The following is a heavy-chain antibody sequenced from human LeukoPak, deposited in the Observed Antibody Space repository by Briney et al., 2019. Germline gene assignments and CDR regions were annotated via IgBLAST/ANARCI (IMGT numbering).Heavy chain of an antibody. Sequence: SETLSLTCTVSGGSIRSSSYYWGWIRQPPGKGLEWTGSIYYSRSTYYNASLKSRGTISVDTSKNQFSLKLNSVTAADTAVYFCARQVVAVAGTGYFDYWGQGTLVTVSS. J-gene: IGHJ4*02. V-gene: IGHV4-39*01. CDR2: IYYSRST. CDR3: ARQVVAVAGTGYFDY. D-gene: IGHD6-19*01. CDR1: GGSIRSSSYY.